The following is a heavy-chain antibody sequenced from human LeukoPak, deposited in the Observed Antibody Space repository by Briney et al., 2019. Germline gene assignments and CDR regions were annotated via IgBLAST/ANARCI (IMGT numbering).Heavy chain of an antibody. J-gene: IGHJ5*02. CDR1: GFTLSSYG. CDR2: ISSSGSYI. V-gene: IGHV3-21*01. CDR3: ARGSDH. Sequence: GGSLRLSCAASGFTLSSYGMNWVRQAPGKGLEWVSFISSSGSYIYNADSVKGRFTISRDNAKNSLYLQMNSLIVEDTAVYYCARGSDHWGQGTLVTVSS.